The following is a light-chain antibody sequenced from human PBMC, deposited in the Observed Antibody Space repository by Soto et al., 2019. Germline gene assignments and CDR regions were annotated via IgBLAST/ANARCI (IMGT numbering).Light chain of an antibody. J-gene: IGKJ2*01. V-gene: IGKV3-20*01. Sequence: VLPQSPDTLSLSPGDRATLSCRASQSVRSTFLAWYQQKPGQAPRLLIYGSSNRAAGIPEKFSGSASWAEFSLAISRLEPDDSAVYYYQQYHDSPLHTFGQGTKLHIK. CDR2: GSS. CDR1: QSVRSTF. CDR3: QQYHDSPLHT.